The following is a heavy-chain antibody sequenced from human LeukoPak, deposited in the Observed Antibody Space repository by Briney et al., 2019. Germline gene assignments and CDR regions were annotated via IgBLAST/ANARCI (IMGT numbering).Heavy chain of an antibody. CDR3: ARVSSIAAAETFDP. Sequence: ASVKVSCKASGYTFTSYDINWVRQATGQGLEWMGWMNPNSGNTGYAQKFQGRVTMTRNTSISTAYMELSSLRSEDTAVYYCARVSSIAAAETFDPWGQGTLVTVSS. D-gene: IGHD6-13*01. V-gene: IGHV1-8*01. CDR2: MNPNSGNT. J-gene: IGHJ5*02. CDR1: GYTFTSYD.